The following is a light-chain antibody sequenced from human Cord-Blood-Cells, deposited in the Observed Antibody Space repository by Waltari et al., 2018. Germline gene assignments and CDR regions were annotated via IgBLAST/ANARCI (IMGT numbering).Light chain of an antibody. J-gene: IGLJ1*01. CDR3: QAWDSSTYV. CDR2: QDS. V-gene: IGLV3-1*01. CDR1: KLGDKY. Sequence: SYELTQPPSVSVSPGQTASITCSGDKLGDKYACWYQQKPGQSPVLVIYQDSKRPSGIPGRFSGSHSGNTATLTISGTQAMDEADYYCQAWDSSTYVFGTGTKVTVL.